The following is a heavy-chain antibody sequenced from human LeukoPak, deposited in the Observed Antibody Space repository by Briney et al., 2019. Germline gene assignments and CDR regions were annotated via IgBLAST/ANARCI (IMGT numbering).Heavy chain of an antibody. V-gene: IGHV4-34*01. CDR2: INHSGST. D-gene: IGHD6-19*01. CDR3: ARGQWLVPLDY. CDR1: GGSFSGYY. Sequence: SETLSLTCAVYGGSFSGYYWSWIRQPPGKGLEWIGEINHSGSTNYSPSLKSRVTMSVDKSKNQFSLKLSSVTAADTAVYYCARGQWLVPLDYWGQGTLVIVSS. J-gene: IGHJ4*02.